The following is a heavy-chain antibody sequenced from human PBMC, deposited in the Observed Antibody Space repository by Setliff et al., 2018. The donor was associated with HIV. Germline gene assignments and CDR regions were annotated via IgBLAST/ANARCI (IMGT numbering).Heavy chain of an antibody. D-gene: IGHD4-4*01. V-gene: IGHV4-4*07. CDR1: GGSISGYY. CDR2: IYTSGST. J-gene: IGHJ4*02. Sequence: SETLSLTCAVSGGSISGYYWNWIRQSAGKGLEWIGRIYTSGSTKYNPSFESRVTLSVDTSKNQVSLKVNYVTAADTAVYYCTRGGSMTTLTTWGQGTLVTVSS. CDR3: TRGGSMTTLTT.